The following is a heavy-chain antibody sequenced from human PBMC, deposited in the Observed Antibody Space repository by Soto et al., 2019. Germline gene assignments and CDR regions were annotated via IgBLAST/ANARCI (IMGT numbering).Heavy chain of an antibody. CDR1: VDNISSFV. D-gene: IGHD3-16*02. Sequence: SAKVSCKASVDNISSFVISWVRQAPGQGLEWMGGILSIYGTANYAQKFQGRVTITADESTSTAYMELSSLRSEDTAMYYCARTVYPDLETSIGDYWGQGTLVTVSS. CDR3: ARTVYPDLETSIGDY. V-gene: IGHV1-69*13. J-gene: IGHJ4*02. CDR2: ILSIYGTA.